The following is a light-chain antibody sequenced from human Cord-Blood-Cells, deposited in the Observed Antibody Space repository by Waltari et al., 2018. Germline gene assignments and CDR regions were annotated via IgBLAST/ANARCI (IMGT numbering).Light chain of an antibody. J-gene: IGLJ3*02. Sequence: QSALTQPASVSGSPGQSITISCTGTSSDVGRYNLVSWYQQHPGKAPELMIYEGIKRPSGVSNRFSGSKSGNTASLTISGHQAEDEADYYCCSYAGSFWVFGGGTKLTVL. CDR1: SSDVGRYNL. CDR2: EGI. V-gene: IGLV2-23*01. CDR3: CSYAGSFWV.